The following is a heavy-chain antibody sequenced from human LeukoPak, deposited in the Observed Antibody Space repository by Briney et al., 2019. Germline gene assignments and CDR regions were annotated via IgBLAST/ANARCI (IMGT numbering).Heavy chain of an antibody. CDR3: ARSTYYYDSSGFGY. CDR1: GGSFSGYY. V-gene: IGHV4-34*01. Sequence: SSETLSLTCAVYGGSFSGYYWSWIRQPPGKGLEWIGEINHSGSTNYNPSLKSRVTISVDTSKNQFSLKLSSVTAADTAVYYCARSTYYYDSSGFGYWGQGTLVTVSS. D-gene: IGHD3-22*01. J-gene: IGHJ4*02. CDR2: INHSGST.